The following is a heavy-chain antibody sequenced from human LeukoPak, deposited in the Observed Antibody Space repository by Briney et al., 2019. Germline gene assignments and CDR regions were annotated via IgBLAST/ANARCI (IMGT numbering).Heavy chain of an antibody. CDR1: GFTFRTYG. D-gene: IGHD7-27*01. J-gene: IGHJ2*01. Sequence: GGSLRLSCEASGFTFRTYGMAWVRQAPGKGLEWVSGITGSSTWTYYADSVKGRFTISRDNSNNTPHLQMNSLTAEDTAIYYCARELVSLGTGYFDLWGRGTLVTVSS. V-gene: IGHV3-23*01. CDR2: ITGSSTWT. CDR3: ARELVSLGTGYFDL.